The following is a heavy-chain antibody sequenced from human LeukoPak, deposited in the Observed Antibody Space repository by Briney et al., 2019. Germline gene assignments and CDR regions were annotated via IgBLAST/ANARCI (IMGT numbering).Heavy chain of an antibody. J-gene: IGHJ5*02. CDR3: ATSDTVSTYNWFDP. V-gene: IGHV4-39*01. CDR1: GGSISSNTYY. Sequence: PSETLSLTCTVSGGSISSNTYYWGWIRRPPGKGLEWIGNIHYSGSTYYNPSLKSRVTISVDTSKNQFSLNLSSLTAADTAVYYCATSDTVSTYNWFDPWGQGTLVTVFS. D-gene: IGHD5/OR15-5a*01. CDR2: IHYSGST.